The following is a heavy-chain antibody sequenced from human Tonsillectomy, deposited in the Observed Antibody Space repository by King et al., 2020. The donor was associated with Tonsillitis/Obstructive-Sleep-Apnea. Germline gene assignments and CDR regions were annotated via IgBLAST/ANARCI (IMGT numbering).Heavy chain of an antibody. CDR2: ISSSSSYI. CDR1: GFTFSSYR. Sequence: VQLVESGGGLVKPGGSLRLSCAASGFTFSSYRMNWVRQAPGKGLEWVSSISSSSSYIHYADSVKGRFHLSRDNAKNSLDLQIHTLRAEDTAVYYCARDGFIEGRQRWLRGAGASPDYWGQGTLVTVSS. CDR3: ARDGFIEGRQRWLRGAGASPDY. D-gene: IGHD5-18*01. V-gene: IGHV3-21*01. J-gene: IGHJ4*02.